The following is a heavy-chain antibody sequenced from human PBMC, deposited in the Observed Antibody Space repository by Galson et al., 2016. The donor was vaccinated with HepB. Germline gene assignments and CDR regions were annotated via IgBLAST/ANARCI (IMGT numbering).Heavy chain of an antibody. J-gene: IGHJ3*01. D-gene: IGHD2-2*01. CDR3: ARRPRSCNRTNCYEDAFDV. CDR2: IYPGDSDT. CDR1: GYTFISHW. Sequence: QSGAEVKKPGESLKIACKGYGYTFISHWIAWVRQMPGKGLEWMGIIYPGDSDTRYSPSFQGQVTISADRSFSTAYLQWSRLKASDTAMYYCARRPRSCNRTNCYEDAFDVWGQGTMVTVSS. V-gene: IGHV5-51*01.